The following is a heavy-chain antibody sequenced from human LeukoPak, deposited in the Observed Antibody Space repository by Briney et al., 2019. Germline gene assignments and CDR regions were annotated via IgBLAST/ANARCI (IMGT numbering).Heavy chain of an antibody. CDR2: IYYTGTA. V-gene: IGHV4-59*01. Sequence: SETLSLTCTVSSGSITSYYWKWIRQSPGKGLEYIGHIYYTGTADYNPSLQSRVTMSVDTSKNQFSLRLMPVTASDTAVYFCAGAPDQHYFDYWGQGTLVAVSS. CDR1: SGSITSYY. J-gene: IGHJ4*02. CDR3: AGAPDQHYFDY.